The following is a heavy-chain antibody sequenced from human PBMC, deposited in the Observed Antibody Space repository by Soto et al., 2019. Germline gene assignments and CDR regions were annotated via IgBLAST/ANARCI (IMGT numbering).Heavy chain of an antibody. CDR1: GFPFSIYS. CDR3: ARSVEGHFDY. CDR2: ITSDTNTI. Sequence: EVQLVESGGGLVQPGGSLRLTCVASGFPFSIYSMNWVRKAPGKGLEWSSYITSDTNTIKYADSVKGRLTISRDNAKNLVYLQMNSLRDEDTAVYFCARSVEGHFDYWGQVTVVTVSS. D-gene: IGHD6-19*01. V-gene: IGHV3-48*02. J-gene: IGHJ4*02.